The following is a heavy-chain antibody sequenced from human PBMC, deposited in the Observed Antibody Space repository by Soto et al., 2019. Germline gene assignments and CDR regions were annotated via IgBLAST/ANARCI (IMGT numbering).Heavy chain of an antibody. D-gene: IGHD6-19*01. Sequence: QVQLQESGPGLVKPSETLSLTCNVSGGSISSYYWSWIRQPPGKGLEYIGHVYNSGSTIHSPSLKSRATISVDTSKNQFSLKLTSVTAADTAVYYCAGGSSLGWECFPHWGQGILISVSS. CDR2: VYNSGST. CDR3: AGGSSLGWECFPH. V-gene: IGHV4-59*01. CDR1: GGSISSYY. J-gene: IGHJ1*01.